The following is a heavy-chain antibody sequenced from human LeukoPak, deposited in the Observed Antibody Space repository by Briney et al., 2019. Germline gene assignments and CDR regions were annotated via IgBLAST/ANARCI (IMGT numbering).Heavy chain of an antibody. Sequence: GGSLRLSCAASGFTFSSYAMHWVRQAPGKGLEWVAVISYDGSNKYYADSVKGRFTISRDSSKNTLYLQMTSLRAEDTAVYYCARLGSGNYYVSPFDYWGQGTLVTVSS. D-gene: IGHD3-10*01. CDR3: ARLGSGNYYVSPFDY. CDR2: ISYDGSNK. V-gene: IGHV3-30*14. J-gene: IGHJ4*02. CDR1: GFTFSSYA.